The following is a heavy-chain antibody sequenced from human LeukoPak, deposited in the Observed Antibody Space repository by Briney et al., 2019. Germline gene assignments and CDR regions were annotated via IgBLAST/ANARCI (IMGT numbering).Heavy chain of an antibody. V-gene: IGHV4-34*01. CDR1: GGSFSGYY. J-gene: IGHJ4*02. Sequence: SETLSLTCAVYGGSFSGYYWSWIRQPPGKGLEWIGEINHSGGTNYNPSLKSRVTISVDTSKNQFSLKLSSVTAADTAVYYCARDGSDNWGLFDNWGRGTLVTVSS. CDR2: INHSGGT. D-gene: IGHD1-1*01. CDR3: ARDGSDNWGLFDN.